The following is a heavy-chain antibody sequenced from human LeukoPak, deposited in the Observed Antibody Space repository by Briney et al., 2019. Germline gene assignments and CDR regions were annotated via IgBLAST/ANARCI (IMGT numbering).Heavy chain of an antibody. J-gene: IGHJ4*02. CDR1: GFTFGSYA. D-gene: IGHD6-19*01. CDR3: AKVSVTGAYYFDY. Sequence: GGSLRLSCAASGFTFGSYAMNWVRQAPGKGLEWVSAMSGSGASTNYADSVKGRFTISRHNSKNTLYLQMNSLRAEDTAVYYCAKVSVTGAYYFDYWGQGTLLTVSS. CDR2: MSGSGAST. V-gene: IGHV3-23*01.